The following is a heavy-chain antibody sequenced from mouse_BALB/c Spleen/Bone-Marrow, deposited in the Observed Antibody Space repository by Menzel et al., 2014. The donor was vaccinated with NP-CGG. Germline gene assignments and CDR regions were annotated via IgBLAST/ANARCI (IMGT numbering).Heavy chain of an antibody. J-gene: IGHJ3*01. CDR2: IDPANGNT. CDR1: GFNIKDTY. D-gene: IGHD2-4*01. Sequence: VQLKESGAELVKPGASVKLSCTASGFNIKDTYMHWVKQRPEQGLEWIGRIDPANGNTKYDPKFQGKATITADTSSNTAYLQLSSLTSEDTAVYYCAVYDYEGFAYWGQVTLVTVSA. V-gene: IGHV14-3*02. CDR3: AVYDYEGFAY.